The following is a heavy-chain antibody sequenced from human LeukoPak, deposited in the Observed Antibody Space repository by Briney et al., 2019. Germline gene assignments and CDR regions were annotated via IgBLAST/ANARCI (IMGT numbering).Heavy chain of an antibody. J-gene: IGHJ5*02. V-gene: IGHV3-7*01. CDR2: INQDGSQV. CDR1: GFTFSSYW. D-gene: IGHD3-9*01. CDR3: VLAGLGRHGLPGYSNS. Sequence: TGGSLRLSCATSGFTFSSYWMSWVRQARQAPGKGLEWVAKINQDGSQVDYLDSVKGRFTVSRDNAKNSLFLQMNSLRAEDTAVYYCVLAGLGRHGLPGYSNSWGQGTLVTVSS.